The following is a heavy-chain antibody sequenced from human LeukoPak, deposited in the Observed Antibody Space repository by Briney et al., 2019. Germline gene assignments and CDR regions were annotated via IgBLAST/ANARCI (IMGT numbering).Heavy chain of an antibody. CDR2: ISWNSGSI. V-gene: IGHV3-9*01. J-gene: IGHJ5*02. D-gene: IGHD3-22*01. Sequence: GRSLRLSCAASGFTFDDYAMHWVRQAPGKGLEWVSGISWNSGSIGYADSVKGRFTISRDNAKNSLYLQMNSLRAEDTALYYCAKDRLRKSPYYYDSGWFDPWGQGTLVTVSS. CDR1: GFTFDDYA. CDR3: AKDRLRKSPYYYDSGWFDP.